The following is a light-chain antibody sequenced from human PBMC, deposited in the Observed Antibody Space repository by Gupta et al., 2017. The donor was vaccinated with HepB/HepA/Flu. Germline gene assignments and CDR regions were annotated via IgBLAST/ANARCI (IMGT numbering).Light chain of an antibody. CDR1: SSNIGAGFD. V-gene: IGLV1-40*01. CDR2: GNN. J-gene: IGLJ3*02. Sequence: QSVLTQPPSVSGAPGQTVTISCTGSSSNIGAGFDVHWYQQFPGTAPKLLIYGNNKRPSGVPDRFSGSKSGTSASLAITGLQAEDEADYYCQSYDSSLSGWVFGGGTKLTVL. CDR3: QSYDSSLSGWV.